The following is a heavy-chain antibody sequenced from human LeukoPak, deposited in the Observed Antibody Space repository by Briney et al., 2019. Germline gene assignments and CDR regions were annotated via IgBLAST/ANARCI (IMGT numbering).Heavy chain of an antibody. CDR1: GFTFSSYE. J-gene: IGHJ6*04. Sequence: LGGSLRLSCAASGFTFSSYEMNWVRQAPGKGLVWVSYISSSGSTIYYADSVKGRFTISRDNAKNSLYLQMNSLRAEDTAVYYCAELGITMIGGVWGKGTTVTISS. CDR2: ISSSGSTI. V-gene: IGHV3-48*03. CDR3: AELGITMIGGV. D-gene: IGHD3-10*02.